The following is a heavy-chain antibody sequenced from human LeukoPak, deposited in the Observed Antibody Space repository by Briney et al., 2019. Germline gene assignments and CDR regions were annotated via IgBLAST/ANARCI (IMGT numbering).Heavy chain of an antibody. CDR2: FDPEDGET. CDR1: GYTLTELS. Sequence: ASVTASCKVSGYTLTELSMHWVRQAPGKGLEWMGGFDPEDGETIYAQKFQGRVTMTEDTSTDTAYMELSSLRSEDTAVYYCATALRYYDSSGYYWFYPWGQGTLVTVSS. CDR3: ATALRYYDSSGYYWFYP. J-gene: IGHJ5*02. D-gene: IGHD3-22*01. V-gene: IGHV1-24*01.